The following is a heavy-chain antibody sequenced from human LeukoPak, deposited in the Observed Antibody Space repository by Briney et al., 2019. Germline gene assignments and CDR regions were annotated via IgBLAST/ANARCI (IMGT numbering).Heavy chain of an antibody. CDR1: GFAFSFYA. V-gene: IGHV3-23*01. CDR2: INANSGTT. D-gene: IGHD6-19*01. J-gene: IGHJ5*01. Sequence: GGSLRLSCAASGFAFSFYAMSWLRQPPGKGLECVSTINANSGTTSYAASVRGRFTISRDNSKNTLYLQLNTLRAEDTALYYCAKPISGGLAVTADWFDPWGQGTLVVVSS. CDR3: AKPISGGLAVTADWFDP.